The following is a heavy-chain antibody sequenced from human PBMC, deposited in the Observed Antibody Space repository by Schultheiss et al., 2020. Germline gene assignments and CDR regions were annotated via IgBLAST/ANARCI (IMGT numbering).Heavy chain of an antibody. CDR2: ISGSGGST. CDR1: GFTFSSYA. D-gene: IGHD5-18*01. J-gene: IGHJ6*02. CDR3: AKGAKRIQLWLDYYGMDV. Sequence: GGSLRLSCAASGFTFSSYAMSWVRQAPGKGLEWVSAISGSGGSTYYADSVKGRFTISRDNSKNTLYLQMNSLRAEDTAVYYCAKGAKRIQLWLDYYGMDVWGQGTTVTVSS. V-gene: IGHV3-23*01.